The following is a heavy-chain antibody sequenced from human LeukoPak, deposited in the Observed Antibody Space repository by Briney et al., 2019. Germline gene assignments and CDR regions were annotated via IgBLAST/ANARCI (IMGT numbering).Heavy chain of an antibody. CDR2: ISSSGDTI. J-gene: IGHJ4*02. D-gene: IGHD3-16*02. CDR3: ARVRSYPTRFDC. Sequence: GGSLRLSCAASGFTFRDYYMSWIRQAPGKGLEWVSYISSSGDTIYYADSMKGRFTISRDNAKNSLYLQMNSLRAEDTAVYYCARVRSYPTRFDCWGQGTLVTVSS. V-gene: IGHV3-11*01. CDR1: GFTFRDYY.